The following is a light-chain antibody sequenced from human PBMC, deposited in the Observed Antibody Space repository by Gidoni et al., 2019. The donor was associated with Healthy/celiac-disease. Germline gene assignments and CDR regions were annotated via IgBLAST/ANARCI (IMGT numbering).Light chain of an antibody. J-gene: IGLJ2*01. CDR3: GTWDSSLSAGV. CDR2: DNN. Sequence: QSVLTQPPSVSAAPGQKVTISCSGRSSNIGNTYVSWYQQLPGTAPKLLIYDNNKRPSGIPARFSGSKSVTSATLGITGLQTGDDADYYCGTWDSSLSAGVFGGGTKLTVL. CDR1: SSNIGNTY. V-gene: IGLV1-51*01.